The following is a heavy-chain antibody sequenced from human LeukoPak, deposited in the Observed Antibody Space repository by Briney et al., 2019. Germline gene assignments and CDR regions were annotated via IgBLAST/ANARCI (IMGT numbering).Heavy chain of an antibody. CDR2: IYYSGST. J-gene: IGHJ6*02. D-gene: IGHD3-9*01. V-gene: IGHV4-59*08. CDR3: ARHPGGYSDILTGYYRMDV. CDR1: GGSISSYY. Sequence: SETLSLTCTVSGGSISSYYWSWIRQPPGQGLEWIGYIYYSGSTSYNPSLKSRVTISVDTSKNHFSLKLSSVTAADTAVYYCARHPGGYSDILTGYYRMDVWGQGTTGTVSS.